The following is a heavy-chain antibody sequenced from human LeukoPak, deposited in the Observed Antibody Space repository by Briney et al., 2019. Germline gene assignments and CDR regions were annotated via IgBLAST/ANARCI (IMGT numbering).Heavy chain of an antibody. CDR2: IYYSGST. J-gene: IGHJ5*02. D-gene: IGHD6-13*01. V-gene: IGHV4-59*01. CDR1: GGSISSYY. Sequence: SETLSLTCTVSGGSISSYYWSWIRQPPGKGLEWIGYIYYSGSTNYNPSLKSRVTISVDTPKNQFSLKLSSVTAADTAVYYCARDGAAAGNWFDPWGQGTLVTVS. CDR3: ARDGAAAGNWFDP.